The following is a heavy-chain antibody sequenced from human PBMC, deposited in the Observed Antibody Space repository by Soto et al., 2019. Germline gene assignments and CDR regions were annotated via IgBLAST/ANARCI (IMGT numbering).Heavy chain of an antibody. CDR1: GYSFTDYH. Sequence: ASVKVCCKASGYSFTDYHIHWVRQAPGQGLEWLGRINPKSGGTSTAQKFQGWVTMTTDTSISTASMELTRLTSDDTAIYYCARGDSTDCSNGVCSFFYNHDMDVWGQGTTVTVSS. J-gene: IGHJ6*02. V-gene: IGHV1-2*04. CDR2: INPKSGGT. CDR3: ARGDSTDCSNGVCSFFYNHDMDV. D-gene: IGHD2-8*01.